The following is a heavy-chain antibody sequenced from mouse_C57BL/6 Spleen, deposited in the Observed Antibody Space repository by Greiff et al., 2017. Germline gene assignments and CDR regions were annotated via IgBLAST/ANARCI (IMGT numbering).Heavy chain of an antibody. CDR3: ARSGYYGSSYVNWYFDV. CDR1: GYTFTSYD. V-gene: IGHV1-85*01. D-gene: IGHD1-1*01. Sequence: QVQLKESGPELVKPGASVKLSCKASGYTFTSYDINWVKQRPGQGLEWIGWIYPRDGSTKYNEKFKGKATLTVDTSSSTAYMELHSLTSEDSAVYFCARSGYYGSSYVNWYFDVWGTGTTVTVSS. CDR2: IYPRDGST. J-gene: IGHJ1*03.